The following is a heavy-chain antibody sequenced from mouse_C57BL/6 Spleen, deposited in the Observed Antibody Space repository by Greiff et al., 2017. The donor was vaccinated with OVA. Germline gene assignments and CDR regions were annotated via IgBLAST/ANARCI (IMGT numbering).Heavy chain of an antibody. CDR3: ARCYEYEVPGFAY. J-gene: IGHJ3*01. CDR1: GYTFTSYT. V-gene: IGHV1-4*01. CDR2: INPSSGYT. Sequence: VQLQQSGAELARPGASVKMSCKASGYTFTSYTMHWVKQRPGQGLEWIGYINPSSGYTKYNQKFKDKATLTADKSSSTAYMQLSSLTSEDSAVYYCARCYEYEVPGFAYWGQGTLVTVSA. D-gene: IGHD2-4*01.